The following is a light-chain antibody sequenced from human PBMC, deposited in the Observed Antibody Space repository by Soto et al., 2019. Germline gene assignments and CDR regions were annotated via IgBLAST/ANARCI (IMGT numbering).Light chain of an antibody. CDR3: ETWDTSLSAGRV. CDR2: ETN. V-gene: IGLV1-51*02. Sequence: QSVLTQPPSVSAAPGQTVTISCSGSSSNIGNNYVSWYQHLPGAAPKLLIYETNRRPAGIPDRFSGSKSGTSATLGITGLQPADEADYYCETWDTSLSAGRVFGPGTKLTVL. J-gene: IGLJ1*01. CDR1: SSNIGNNY.